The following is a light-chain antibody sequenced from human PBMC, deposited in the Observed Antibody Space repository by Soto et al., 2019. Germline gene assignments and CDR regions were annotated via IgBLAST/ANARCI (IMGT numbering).Light chain of an antibody. CDR3: QHYVSPTRT. CDR2: CAA. V-gene: IGKV3-20*01. CDR1: QSFXTQ. J-gene: IGKJ5*01. Sequence: IGMTQSPAALCGSPGERATLPCRASQSFXTQVAWDQQTPGQSPRLLXDCAASQARGSPARLSGSGSGTDFTRPSSRLEHADFVGYDWQHYVSPTRTFGQGTRLEI.